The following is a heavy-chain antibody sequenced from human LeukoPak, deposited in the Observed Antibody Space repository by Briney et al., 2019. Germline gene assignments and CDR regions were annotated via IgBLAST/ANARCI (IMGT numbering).Heavy chain of an antibody. CDR3: ARTYYYDSSGYYSLDY. D-gene: IGHD3-22*01. J-gene: IGHJ4*02. CDR1: GGSISSGSYY. V-gene: IGHV4-61*02. Sequence: PSETLSLTCTVSGGSISSGSYYWSWIRQPAGKGLEWIGRIYTSGSTNYNPSLKSRVTISVDTSKNQFSLKLSSVTAADTAVYYCARTYYYDSSGYYSLDYWGQGTLVTVSS. CDR2: IYTSGST.